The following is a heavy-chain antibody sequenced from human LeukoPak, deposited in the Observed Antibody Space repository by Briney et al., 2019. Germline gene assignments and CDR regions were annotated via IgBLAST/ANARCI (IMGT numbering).Heavy chain of an antibody. CDR1: GGTFSSYA. V-gene: IGHV1-69*04. Sequence: SVSVSCKASGGTFSSYAISWVRQAPGEGGEWVGRIIPILGIANYAQKLQGRVTITAEKYKSTAYMEQSSLRSEDTAVYYCARGGVDFGVVQAEDYWGQGTLVTVSS. J-gene: IGHJ4*02. CDR2: IIPILGIA. D-gene: IGHD3-3*01. CDR3: ARGGVDFGVVQAEDY.